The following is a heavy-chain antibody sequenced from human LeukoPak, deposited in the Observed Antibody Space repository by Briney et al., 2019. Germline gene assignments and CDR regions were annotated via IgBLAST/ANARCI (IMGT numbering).Heavy chain of an antibody. CDR2: IIPVFGTA. J-gene: IGHJ6*03. D-gene: IGHD3-10*01. CDR1: GGTFSSYA. Sequence: SVKVSCKASGGTFSSYAVSWVRQAPGQGLEWLGGIIPVFGTATYAQNFQDKVTMTADKSTNTAYLEISILRSEDTAVYYCARQIWFGAFNDYYYYMDVWGKGTTVTVSS. CDR3: ARQIWFGAFNDYYYYMDV. V-gene: IGHV1-69*06.